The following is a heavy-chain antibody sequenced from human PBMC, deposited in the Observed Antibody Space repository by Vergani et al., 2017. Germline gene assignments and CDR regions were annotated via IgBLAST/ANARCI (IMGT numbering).Heavy chain of an antibody. V-gene: IGHV3-48*02. CDR1: GFTFSSYS. Sequence: EVQLVESGGGLVQPGGSLRLSCAASGFTFSSYSMNWVRQAPGKGLEWVSYISSSSSTIYYADSVKGRFTISRDNAKNSLYLQMNSLRDEDTAVYYCARDRGYSYGQRLIYYYYYGMDVWGQGTTVTVSS. D-gene: IGHD5-18*01. CDR2: ISSSSSTI. CDR3: ARDRGYSYGQRLIYYYYYGMDV. J-gene: IGHJ6*02.